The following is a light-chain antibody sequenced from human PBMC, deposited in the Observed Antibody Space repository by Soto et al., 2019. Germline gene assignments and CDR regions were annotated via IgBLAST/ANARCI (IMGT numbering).Light chain of an antibody. CDR3: QQANSFPLT. Sequence: EIVLTQSPDTLSVSPGERATLSCRASQSISRTLAWYQQKSGQPPRLLIYDASNRATGIPARFSGSGSGTDFTLTISSLQPEDFATYYCQQANSFPLTFGGGTKVDIK. CDR2: DAS. CDR1: QSISRT. V-gene: IGKV3D-15*01. J-gene: IGKJ4*01.